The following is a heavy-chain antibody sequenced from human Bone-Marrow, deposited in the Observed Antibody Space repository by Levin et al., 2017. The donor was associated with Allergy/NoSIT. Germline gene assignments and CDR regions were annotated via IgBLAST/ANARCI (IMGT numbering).Heavy chain of an antibody. CDR3: ARIRHLGYTYGYYYGMDV. Sequence: SGPTLVKPTQTLTLTCTFSGFSLSTSGMCVSWIRQPPGKALEWLARIDWDDDKYYSTSLKTRHTISKDTSKNQVVLTVTNMDPVDTATYDCARIRHLGYTYGYYYGMDVWGQGTTVTVSS. CDR1: GFSLSTSGMC. J-gene: IGHJ6*02. V-gene: IGHV2-70*11. CDR2: IDWDDDK. D-gene: IGHD5-18*01.